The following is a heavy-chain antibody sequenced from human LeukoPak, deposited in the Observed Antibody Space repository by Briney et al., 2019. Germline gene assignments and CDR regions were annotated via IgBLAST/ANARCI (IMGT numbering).Heavy chain of an antibody. V-gene: IGHV4-59*01. Sequence: SETLSLTCTVSGGSISSYYWSWIRQPPGKGLEWIGYIYYSGGTNYNPSLKSRVTISVDTSKNQFSLKLSSVTAADTAVYYCAPFLRGYFDYWGQGTLVTVSS. CDR1: GGSISSYY. CDR2: IYYSGGT. CDR3: APFLRGYFDY. J-gene: IGHJ4*02. D-gene: IGHD2/OR15-2a*01.